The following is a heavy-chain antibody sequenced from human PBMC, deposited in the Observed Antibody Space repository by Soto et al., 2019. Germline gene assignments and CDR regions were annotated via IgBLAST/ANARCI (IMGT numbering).Heavy chain of an antibody. Sequence: GGSLRLSCAASGFTFSSYGMHWVRQAPGKGLEWVAVIWYDGSNKYYADSVKGRFTISRDNSKNTLYLQMNSLRAEDTAVYYCAKDTYYYDSSGPDDAFDIWGQGTMVTVSS. V-gene: IGHV3-30*02. CDR2: IWYDGSNK. J-gene: IGHJ3*02. CDR1: GFTFSSYG. D-gene: IGHD3-22*01. CDR3: AKDTYYYDSSGPDDAFDI.